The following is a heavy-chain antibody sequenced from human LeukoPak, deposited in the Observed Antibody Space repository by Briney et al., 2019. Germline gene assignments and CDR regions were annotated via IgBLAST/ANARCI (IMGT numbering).Heavy chain of an antibody. V-gene: IGHV3-21*01. CDR2: ISSSNNYV. CDR1: GFTFSDYS. Sequence: PGGSLRLSCAASGFTFSDYSMNWVRQAPGKGLEWVSSISSSNNYVYYADSVKGRFTISRDNAKNSLYLQMNSPRAEDTAVYYCARLVAVAGPYYSDYWGQGNLVTVSS. CDR3: ARLVAVAGPYYSDY. J-gene: IGHJ4*02. D-gene: IGHD6-19*01.